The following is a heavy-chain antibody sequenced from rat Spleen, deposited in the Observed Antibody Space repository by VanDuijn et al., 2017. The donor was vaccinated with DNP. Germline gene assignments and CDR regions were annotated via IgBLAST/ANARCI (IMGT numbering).Heavy chain of an antibody. J-gene: IGHJ2*01. V-gene: IGHV5-27*01. Sequence: EVQLVESGGGLVQPGRSMKLSCAASGFTFSDYVMAWVRQAPKKGLEWVADISPSGSRTHYPDSVKGRFTISRDNAKSSLDLQMNSLRSEDTATYYCATFMYTTADYWGQGVMVTVSS. CDR3: ATFMYTTADY. CDR1: GFTFSDYV. CDR2: ISPSGSRT. D-gene: IGHD1-6*01.